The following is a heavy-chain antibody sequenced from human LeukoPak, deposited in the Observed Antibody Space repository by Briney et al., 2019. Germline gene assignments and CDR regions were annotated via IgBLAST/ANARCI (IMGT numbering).Heavy chain of an antibody. D-gene: IGHD3-22*01. CDR3: VRVGDSSGYSEFDP. Sequence: GESLKISCKVSGHTFSGYWIGWVRQMPGKGLEWMGIIYPGDSDTRYSPSFEGQVTILADKSISTAYLQWSSLKASDSAMYFCVRVGDSSGYSEFDPWGQGTLVTVSS. CDR2: IYPGDSDT. V-gene: IGHV5-51*01. J-gene: IGHJ5*02. CDR1: GHTFSGYW.